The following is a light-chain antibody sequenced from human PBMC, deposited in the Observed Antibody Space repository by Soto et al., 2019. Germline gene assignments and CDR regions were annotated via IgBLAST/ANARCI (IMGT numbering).Light chain of an antibody. J-gene: IGKJ4*01. CDR1: QDISKY. CDR2: DAS. CDR3: EQYDTLPLT. Sequence: DIQITQSPSSLSASVGDRFTITCQASQDISKYLNWYQQKQGKAPKXXIYDASNLETGVPARFSGSVSGTDCTFTISSLKTEDSATYFCEQYDTLPLTFGGGTKVDIK. V-gene: IGKV1-33*01.